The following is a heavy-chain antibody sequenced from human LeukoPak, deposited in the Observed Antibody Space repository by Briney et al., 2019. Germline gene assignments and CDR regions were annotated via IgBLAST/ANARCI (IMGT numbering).Heavy chain of an antibody. CDR2: IYYSGST. J-gene: IGHJ4*02. Sequence: GSLRLSCAASGFTFDDYAMHWIRQPPGKGLEWIGYIYYSGSTNYNPSLKSRVTISVDTSKNQFSLKLSSVTAADTAVCYCARGNHLIFDYWGQGTLVTVSS. D-gene: IGHD1-14*01. CDR3: ARGNHLIFDY. CDR1: GFTFDDYA. V-gene: IGHV4-59*08.